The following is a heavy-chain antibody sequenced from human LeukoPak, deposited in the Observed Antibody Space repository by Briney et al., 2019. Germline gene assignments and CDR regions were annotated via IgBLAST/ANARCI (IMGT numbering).Heavy chain of an antibody. CDR1: GGSISSSSYY. CDR3: ARVGMAPTTNYYYYYYMDV. Sequence: SETLSLTCTVSGGSISSSSYYWGWIRQPPGKGLEWIGSIYYSGSTYYNPSLKSRVTISVDTSKNQFSLKLSSVTAADTAVYYCARVGMAPTTNYYYYYYMDVWGKGTTVTVSS. CDR2: IYYSGST. D-gene: IGHD5-24*01. V-gene: IGHV4-39*07. J-gene: IGHJ6*03.